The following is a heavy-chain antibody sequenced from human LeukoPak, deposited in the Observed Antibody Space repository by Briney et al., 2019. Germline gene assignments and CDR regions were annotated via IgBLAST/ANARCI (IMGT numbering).Heavy chain of an antibody. V-gene: IGHV3-23*01. CDR2: ISGSGGST. CDR1: GFTFSSYA. J-gene: IGHJ4*02. D-gene: IGHD3-9*01. Sequence: GGSLRLSCAASGFTFSSYAMSWVRQAPGKGLEWVSAISGSGGSTYYADSVKGRFTISRDNSKNTLYLQMNSLRAEDTAVYYCATPQVLRYFDWLSHRNFDYWGQGTLVTASS. CDR3: ATPQVLRYFDWLSHRNFDY.